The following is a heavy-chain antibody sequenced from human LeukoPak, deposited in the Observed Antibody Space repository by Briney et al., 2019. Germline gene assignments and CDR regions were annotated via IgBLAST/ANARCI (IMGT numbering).Heavy chain of an antibody. CDR3: ARVGYSYVINDWSRTGLGAYPTKYYYHMDV. CDR2: INHSGST. CDR1: GGSFSGYY. Sequence: PSETLSPTCAVYGGSFSGYYWSWIRQPPGKGLEWIGEINHSGSTNYNPSLKSRVTISGDTSKNQFSLKLSSVTAADTAVYFYARVGYSYVINDWSRTGLGAYPTKYYYHMDVWGKGTTVTVSS. D-gene: IGHD5-18*01. J-gene: IGHJ6*03. V-gene: IGHV4-34*01.